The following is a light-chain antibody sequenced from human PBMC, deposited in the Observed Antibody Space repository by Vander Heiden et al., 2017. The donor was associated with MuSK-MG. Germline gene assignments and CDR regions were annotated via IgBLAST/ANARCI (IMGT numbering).Light chain of an antibody. CDR2: EVS. V-gene: IGLV2-14*01. CDR3: SSYTISSTLD. Sequence: QSALTHPASVSGSPGQSITIPCSGTRSDVGGYNYVSWYPQPPGIAPKLMIYEVSNRPSWVSSRFSGSKSGNTASLTISGLQAEDEADYYCSSYTISSTLDLGSGTKVT. J-gene: IGLJ1*01. CDR1: RSDVGGYNY.